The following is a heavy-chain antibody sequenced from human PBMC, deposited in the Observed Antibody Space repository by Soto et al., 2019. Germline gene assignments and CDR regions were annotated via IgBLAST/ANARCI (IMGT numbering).Heavy chain of an antibody. D-gene: IGHD6-13*01. Sequence: SETLSLTCTVSGGSISSYYWSWIRQPPGKGLEWIGYIYYSGSTNYNPSLKSRVTISVDTSKNQFSLKLSSVTAADTAVYYCARADPRGKQQLPFVGWGQGTLVTVSS. CDR2: IYYSGST. V-gene: IGHV4-59*01. CDR3: ARADPRGKQQLPFVG. J-gene: IGHJ4*02. CDR1: GGSISSYY.